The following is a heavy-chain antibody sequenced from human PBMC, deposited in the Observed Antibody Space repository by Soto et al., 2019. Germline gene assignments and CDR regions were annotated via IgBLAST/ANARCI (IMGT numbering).Heavy chain of an antibody. CDR2: IAGSGGVT. CDR3: ARTQGYFDL. J-gene: IGHJ4*02. D-gene: IGHD1-7*01. Sequence: EVQLLESGGGLMQPGVSLRLSCAASGFTFSSYRMGWVRQAPGKGLEWVSAIAGSGGVTNYADSVKGRFTISRDNSKNTLFLQMNSLIAEDTALYYCARTQGYFDLWCQGTVITVSS. V-gene: IGHV3-23*01. CDR1: GFTFSSYR.